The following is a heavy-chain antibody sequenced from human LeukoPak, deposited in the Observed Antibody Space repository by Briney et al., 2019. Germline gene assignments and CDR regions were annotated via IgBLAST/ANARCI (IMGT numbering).Heavy chain of an antibody. J-gene: IGHJ4*02. CDR2: INPNSGGT. CDR3: ARSPDILAGENFDY. D-gene: IGHD3-9*01. CDR1: GYTFTGYY. Sequence: ASVKVSCKASGYTFTGYYMHWVRQAPGQGLEWMGWINPNSGGTNYAQKFQGRVTMTRDMSIGTAYMELSRLRSDDTAVYYCARSPDILAGENFDYWGQGTLVTVSS. V-gene: IGHV1-2*02.